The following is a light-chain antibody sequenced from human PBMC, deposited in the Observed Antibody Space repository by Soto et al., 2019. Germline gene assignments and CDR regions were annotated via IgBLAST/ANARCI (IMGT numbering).Light chain of an antibody. CDR3: QHYSSYSEA. CDR2: NAS. CDR1: QTISSR. V-gene: IGKV1-5*03. Sequence: DIQMTQSPSTLSVSAGERVTITCRASQTISSRLAWYQQKPGKAPKLLIYNASTIKSGVPARFSGSGSGTEFTLTISSLQPDDFATYYCQHYSSYSEAFGQGTKVDI. J-gene: IGKJ1*01.